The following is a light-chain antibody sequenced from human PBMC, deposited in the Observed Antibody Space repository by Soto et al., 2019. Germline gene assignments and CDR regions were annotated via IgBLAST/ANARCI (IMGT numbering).Light chain of an antibody. CDR1: SSDVGGYNF. Sequence: GSHVGWSTITKKRTSSDVGGYNFVSWYQQHPDKAPKLMIYDVTNRPSGVSNRFSGSKSGNTASLTISGLQAEDEADYYCSSYTSISTYVFGTGTKVTVL. V-gene: IGLV2-14*04. CDR2: DVT. CDR3: SSYTSISTYV. J-gene: IGLJ1*01.